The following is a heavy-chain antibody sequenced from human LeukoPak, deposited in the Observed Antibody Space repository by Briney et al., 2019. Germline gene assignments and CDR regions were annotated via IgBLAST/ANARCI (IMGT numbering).Heavy chain of an antibody. CDR2: INHSGST. D-gene: IGHD2-15*01. CDR3: ARARYCSGGSCYSGGCGDHPTFDY. V-gene: IGHV4-34*01. CDR1: GGSFSGYY. J-gene: IGHJ4*02. Sequence: SETLSLTCAVYGGSFSGYYWSWIRQPPGKGLEWIGEINHSGSTNYNPSLKSRVTISVDTSKNQFSLKLSSVTAADTAVYYCARARYCSGGSCYSGGCGDHPTFDYWGQGTLVTVSS.